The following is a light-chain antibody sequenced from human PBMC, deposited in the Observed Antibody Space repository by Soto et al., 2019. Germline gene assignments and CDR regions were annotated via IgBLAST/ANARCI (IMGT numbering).Light chain of an antibody. J-gene: IGKJ1*01. CDR3: QQYNNWPRT. CDR1: QSISSW. V-gene: IGKV1-5*01. CDR2: DAS. Sequence: DIQMTQSPSTLSASVGDRVTITCRASQSISSWLAWYQQKPGKAPKLLIYDASSLESGVPSRFSGSGSGTGFTLTISSLQSEDFAVYYCQQYNNWPRTFGQGTKVE.